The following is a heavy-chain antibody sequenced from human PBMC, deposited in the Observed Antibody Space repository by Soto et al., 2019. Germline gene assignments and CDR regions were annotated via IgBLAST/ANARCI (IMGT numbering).Heavy chain of an antibody. Sequence: SVKVSFKASGGTFSSYAISWVRQAPGQGLEWMGGIIPIFGTANYAQKFQGRVTITADESTSTAYMELSSLRSEDTAVYYCAREGGSTSCYRCHYGMDVWGQGTTVTVSS. CDR1: GGTFSSYA. D-gene: IGHD2-2*02. J-gene: IGHJ6*02. CDR2: IIPIFGTA. CDR3: AREGGSTSCYRCHYGMDV. V-gene: IGHV1-69*13.